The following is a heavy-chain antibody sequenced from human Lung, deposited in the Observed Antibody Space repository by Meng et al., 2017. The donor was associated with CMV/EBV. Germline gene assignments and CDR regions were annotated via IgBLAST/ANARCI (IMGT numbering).Heavy chain of an antibody. D-gene: IGHD3-10*01. V-gene: IGHV3-30*04. J-gene: IGHJ3*02. CDR3: ATTMVRGLGAFAI. CDR1: GFTFSSYA. CDR2: ISYDGSNK. Sequence: GGSLRLXCAASGFTFSSYAMHWVRQAPGKGLEWVAVISYDGSNKYYADSVKGRFTISRDNSKNTLYLQMNSLGAEDTAVYYCATTMVRGLGAFAIWGQGTXVTVAS.